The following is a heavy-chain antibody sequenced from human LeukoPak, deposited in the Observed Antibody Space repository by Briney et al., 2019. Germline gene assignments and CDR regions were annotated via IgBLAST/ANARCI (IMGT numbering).Heavy chain of an antibody. CDR3: ARHPRYCSSSSCYRGGDFDY. J-gene: IGHJ4*02. D-gene: IGHD2-2*01. CDR1: GGSFSGYY. CDR2: INHSGST. Sequence: SETLSLTCAVYGGSFSGYYWSWIRQPPGKGLEWIGEINHSGSTNYNPSLKSRVTISVDTSKNQFSLKLSSVTAADTAVYYCARHPRYCSSSSCYRGGDFDYWGQGTLVTVSS. V-gene: IGHV4-34*01.